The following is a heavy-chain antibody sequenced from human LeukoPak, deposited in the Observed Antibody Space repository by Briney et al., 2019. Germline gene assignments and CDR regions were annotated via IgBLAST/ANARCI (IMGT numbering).Heavy chain of an antibody. CDR2: IKQDGSEK. Sequence: GGSLRLSCAASGFSFTTYWMSWVRQAPGKGLEWVANIKQDGSEKYYVDSVKGRFTISRDNAKNSLYLQMNSLRAEDTAVYYCARVSVKRWLQWDATPAYFDYWGQGTLVTVSS. D-gene: IGHD5-24*01. V-gene: IGHV3-7*01. CDR1: GFSFTTYW. CDR3: ARVSVKRWLQWDATPAYFDY. J-gene: IGHJ4*02.